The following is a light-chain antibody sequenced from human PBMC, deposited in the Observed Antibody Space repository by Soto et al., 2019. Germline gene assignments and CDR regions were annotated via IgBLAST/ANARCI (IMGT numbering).Light chain of an antibody. CDR3: QHYSIWPT. CDR2: GAS. Sequence: EIVMTQSPATLSVAPGEGATLSCRASQSVSSNLAWYQQKPGQAPRLLIYGASTRATGIPARFSGSGSGTEFTLTISSLQSDDSALYYCQHYSIWPTFGPGTKVDIK. J-gene: IGKJ3*01. V-gene: IGKV3-15*01. CDR1: QSVSSN.